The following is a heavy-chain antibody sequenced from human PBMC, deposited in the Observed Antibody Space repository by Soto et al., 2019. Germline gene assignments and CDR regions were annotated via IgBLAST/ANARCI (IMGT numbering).Heavy chain of an antibody. CDR1: GFTFSSYS. V-gene: IGHV3-48*02. J-gene: IGHJ5*02. Sequence: VQLVESGGGLVQPGGSLRLSCAASGFTFSSYSMNWVRQAPGKGLEWVSYISSSSSTIYYADSVKGRFTISRDNAKNSLYLQMNSLRDEDTAVYYCAREVREEEMARGWFDPWGQGTLVTVSS. CDR2: ISSSSSTI. D-gene: IGHD5-12*01. CDR3: AREVREEEMARGWFDP.